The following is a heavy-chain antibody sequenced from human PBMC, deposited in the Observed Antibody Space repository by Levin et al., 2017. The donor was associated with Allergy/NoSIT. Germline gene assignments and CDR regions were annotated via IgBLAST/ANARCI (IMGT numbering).Heavy chain of an antibody. J-gene: IGHJ4*02. D-gene: IGHD3-22*01. V-gene: IGHV3-74*01. CDR1: GFTFSSRW. CDR2: INSDGSIT. Sequence: GGSLRLSCAASGFTFSSRWMHWVRQSPGKGLVWVSRINSDGSITNHADSVKGRFTISRDNARNTLYLQMNSLRAEDTAVYYCVRENYESDGCDFDYWGQGTLVTVSS. CDR3: VRENYESDGCDFDY.